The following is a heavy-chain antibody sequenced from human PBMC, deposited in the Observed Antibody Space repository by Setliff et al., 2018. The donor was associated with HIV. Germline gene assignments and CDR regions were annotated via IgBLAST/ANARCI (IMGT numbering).Heavy chain of an antibody. D-gene: IGHD3-22*01. CDR2: INSDGSAT. CDR1: GFTLSSYW. CDR3: ARDRASSGYYARFDH. J-gene: IGHJ4*02. Sequence: GGSLRLSCAASGFTLSSYWMHWVRQAPGKGLVWVSRINSDGSATTYADSVKGRFTISRDNSKKTLYLQMNSLRAEDTAIYYCARDRASSGYYARFDHWGQGTLVTVSS. V-gene: IGHV3-74*01.